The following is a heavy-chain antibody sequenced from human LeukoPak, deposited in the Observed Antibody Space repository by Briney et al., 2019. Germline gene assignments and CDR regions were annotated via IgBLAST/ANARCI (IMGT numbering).Heavy chain of an antibody. Sequence: PSETLSLTCTVSGGSISSYYWSWVRQPAGKGLEWIGRTYTSGSTNYNPSLKSRVTMSVDTSKNQFSLKLSSLTAADTAVYYCARGPSYNWNDVEYFDYWGQGTLVTVSS. CDR3: ARGPSYNWNDVEYFDY. D-gene: IGHD1-20*01. CDR2: TYTSGST. CDR1: GGSISSYY. J-gene: IGHJ4*02. V-gene: IGHV4-4*07.